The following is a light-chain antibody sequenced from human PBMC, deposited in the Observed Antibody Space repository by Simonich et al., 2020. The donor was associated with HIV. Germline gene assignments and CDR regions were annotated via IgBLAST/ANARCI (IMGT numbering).Light chain of an antibody. J-gene: IGKJ1*01. CDR1: QSVSSY. V-gene: IGKV3-11*01. Sequence: EIVLTQSPATLSLSPGERATLSCRAVQSVSSYLAWPQQKPGQAPRLLIYDTSNRATGIPARFSGSGSGTDFTLTISGLEPEDFAVYYCQQYGSSPPMVLFGQGTKVEIK. CDR2: DTS. CDR3: QQYGSSPPMVL.